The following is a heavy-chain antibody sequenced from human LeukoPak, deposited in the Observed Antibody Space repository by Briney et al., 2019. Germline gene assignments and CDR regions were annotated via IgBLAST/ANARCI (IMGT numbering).Heavy chain of an antibody. CDR1: GYTFTSYY. J-gene: IGHJ4*02. Sequence: ASVKVSCKASGYTFTSYYMHWVRQAPGQGLEWMGIINPSGGSTSYAQKFQGRVTMTRDMSTSTVYMELSSLRSEDTAVYYCAKWELLKGKSQYYFDYWGQGTLVTVSS. D-gene: IGHD1-26*01. CDR2: INPSGGST. V-gene: IGHV1-46*01. CDR3: AKWELLKGKSQYYFDY.